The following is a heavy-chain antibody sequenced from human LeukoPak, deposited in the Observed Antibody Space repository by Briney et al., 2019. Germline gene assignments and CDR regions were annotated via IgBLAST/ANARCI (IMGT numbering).Heavy chain of an antibody. V-gene: IGHV3-66*01. CDR3: ARDQLRNFDWLSYYYYYGMDV. D-gene: IGHD3-9*01. J-gene: IGHJ6*02. CDR1: GFTVSSNY. CDR2: IYSGGST. Sequence: GGSLRLSCAASGFTVSSNYMSWVRQAPGKGLEWVSVIYSGGSTYYADSVKGRFTISRDNSKNTLYLQMNSLRAEDTAVYYCARDQLRNFDWLSYYYYYGMDVWGQGTTVTVSS.